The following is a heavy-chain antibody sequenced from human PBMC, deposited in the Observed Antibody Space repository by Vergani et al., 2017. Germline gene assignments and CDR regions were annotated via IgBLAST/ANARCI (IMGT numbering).Heavy chain of an antibody. Sequence: EVQMVESGGGLVKPGGSLRLSCEASGFSFPGYAMSWVRQAPGKGLEWVSSVSGSSATPYYADSVKGRFIISRDNSKNTLNLQMNSLRADDTAVYYCTKGSRGYTGYLFDYWGQGTLANVSP. CDR1: GFSFPGYA. CDR3: TKGSRGYTGYLFDY. CDR2: VSGSSATP. J-gene: IGHJ4*02. V-gene: IGHV3-23*04. D-gene: IGHD5-12*01.